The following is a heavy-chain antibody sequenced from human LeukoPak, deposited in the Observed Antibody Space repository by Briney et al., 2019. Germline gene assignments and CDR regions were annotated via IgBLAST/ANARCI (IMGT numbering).Heavy chain of an antibody. J-gene: IGHJ6*02. V-gene: IGHV3-20*04. Sequence: GGSLRLSCAASGFTFDDYGMSWVRQAPGKGLEWVSGINWNGGSTGYADSVKGRFTISRDNAKNSLYLQMNSLRAEDTAVYFCARGSGYCTSTSCYVYYYYGMDVWGQGTTVTVSS. CDR1: GFTFDDYG. D-gene: IGHD2-2*01. CDR3: ARGSGYCTSTSCYVYYYYGMDV. CDR2: INWNGGST.